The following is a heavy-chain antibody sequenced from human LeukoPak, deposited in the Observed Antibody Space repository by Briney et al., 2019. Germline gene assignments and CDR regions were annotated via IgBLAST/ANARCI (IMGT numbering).Heavy chain of an antibody. J-gene: IGHJ4*02. Sequence: SETLSLTCTVSGGSISSSSYYWGWLRQPPGKGLEWIGSIYYSGSTYYNPSLKSRVTISVDTSKNQFSLKLSSVTAADTAVYYCASGIVVVVAATYYFDYWGQGTLVTVSS. CDR1: GGSISSSSYY. V-gene: IGHV4-39*01. CDR2: IYYSGST. CDR3: ASGIVVVVAATYYFDY. D-gene: IGHD2-15*01.